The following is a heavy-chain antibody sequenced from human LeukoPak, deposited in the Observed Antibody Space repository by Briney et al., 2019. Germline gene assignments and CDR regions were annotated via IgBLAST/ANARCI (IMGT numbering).Heavy chain of an antibody. J-gene: IGHJ4*02. CDR2: ISGSGGST. V-gene: IGHV3-23*01. CDR1: GFTFSSYA. CDR3: ANAVVVPRYFDY. Sequence: GGSLRLSCAAAGFTFSSYARSWVRQAPGKGLEWVSAISGSGGSTYYADSVKGRFTISRDRSKNTRDLQMNSLRAEDTAPYYCANAVVVPRYFDYWGQGTLVTVSS. D-gene: IGHD2-15*01.